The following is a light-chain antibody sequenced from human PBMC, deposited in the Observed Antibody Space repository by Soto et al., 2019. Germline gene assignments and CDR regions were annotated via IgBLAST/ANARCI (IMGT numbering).Light chain of an antibody. Sequence: EIVLTQSPATLSLSPGERATLSCRASQSVSSNLAWYQQKPGQAPRLLTYGASSRATDVPDRFSASGSGTDFALTISRLEPEDVAVYYCQQYISSPLTFGGGTKVDIK. CDR2: GAS. CDR1: QSVSSN. J-gene: IGKJ4*01. CDR3: QQYISSPLT. V-gene: IGKV3-20*01.